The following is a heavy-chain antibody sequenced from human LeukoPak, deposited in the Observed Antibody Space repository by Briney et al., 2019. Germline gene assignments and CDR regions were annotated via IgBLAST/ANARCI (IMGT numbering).Heavy chain of an antibody. J-gene: IGHJ3*02. V-gene: IGHV4-38-2*01. D-gene: IGHD1-1*01. CDR2: ISHSGST. CDR3: ARRPGYGAFDI. CDR1: GYSISSGYS. Sequence: SETLCLTCAVSGYSISSGYSGGWIRQPPGKGLEWIGSISHSGSTYYNPSLKSRVTISVDTSKNQFSLKLSSVTAADTAVYYCARRPGYGAFDIWGQGTMVTVSS.